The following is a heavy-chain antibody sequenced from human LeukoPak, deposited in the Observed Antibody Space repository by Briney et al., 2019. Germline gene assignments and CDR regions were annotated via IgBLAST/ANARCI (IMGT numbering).Heavy chain of an antibody. Sequence: GGSLRLSCAASGFTFSSSEMNWVRQAPGKGLEWVSYISSSGTTIYYADAVKGRFTTSRDNAKNSLYLQMNSLRAEDTAVYYCARELRYCASASCYEQDGWGQGTLVTVSS. CDR3: ARELRYCASASCYEQDG. J-gene: IGHJ4*02. CDR1: GFTFSSSE. D-gene: IGHD2-2*01. CDR2: ISSSGTTI. V-gene: IGHV3-48*03.